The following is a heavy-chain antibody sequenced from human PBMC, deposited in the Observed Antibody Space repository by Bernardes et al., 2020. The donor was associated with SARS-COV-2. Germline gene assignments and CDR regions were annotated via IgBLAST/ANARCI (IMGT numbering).Heavy chain of an antibody. J-gene: IGHJ6*02. V-gene: IGHV3-66*02. CDR1: GFTVSSNY. Sequence: GGSLRLSCAASGFTVSSNYMSWVRQAPGKGLEWVSVIYSGGSTYYADSVKGRFTISRDNSKNTLYLQMNSLRAEDTAVYYCARGKAAAGTGGVYYYGMDVWGQGTTVTVSS. CDR3: ARGKAAAGTGGVYYYGMDV. CDR2: IYSGGST. D-gene: IGHD6-13*01.